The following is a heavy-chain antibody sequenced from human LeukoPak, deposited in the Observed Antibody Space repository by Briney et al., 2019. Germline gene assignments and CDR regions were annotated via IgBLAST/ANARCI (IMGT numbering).Heavy chain of an antibody. J-gene: IGHJ4*02. V-gene: IGHV3-30*02. D-gene: IGHD3-10*01. Sequence: PGGSLRLSCAASGFTFSSYGMHWVRQAPGKGLEWVAFIRYDGSNKYYADSVKGRFTISRDNSKNTLYLQMNSLRAEDTAVYYCAIQHYGSGSYPGDYWGQGTLVTVSS. CDR1: GFTFSSYG. CDR3: AIQHYGSGSYPGDY. CDR2: IRYDGSNK.